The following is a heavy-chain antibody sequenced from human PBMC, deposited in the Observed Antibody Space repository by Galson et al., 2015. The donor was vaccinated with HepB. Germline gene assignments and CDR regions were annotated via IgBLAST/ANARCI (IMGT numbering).Heavy chain of an antibody. CDR1: GFTLSDYW. D-gene: IGHD6-13*01. J-gene: IGHJ5*02. V-gene: IGHV3-7*01. Sequence: SLRLSCAASGFTLSDYWMSWVRQAPGKGLEWVANIEKDGSEKYYVDSVKDRFTISRDNAKNSLFLYMDSLRPEDTAVYFCARDREAAGGGDWFDTWGQGTLVTVSS. CDR2: IEKDGSEK. CDR3: ARDREAAGGGDWFDT.